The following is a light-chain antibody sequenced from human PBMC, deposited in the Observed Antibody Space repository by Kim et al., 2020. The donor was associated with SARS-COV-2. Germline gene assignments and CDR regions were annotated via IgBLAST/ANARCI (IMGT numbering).Light chain of an antibody. Sequence: SASVGHRVTIPCRASQSISAWLAWSLQKPGKAPKLLIHGASTLDSGVPSRFSGNGSGTEFTLTVSSLQPEDFATYYCHQYSTYPFTFGQGTKLEI. CDR2: GAS. V-gene: IGKV1-5*03. CDR3: HQYSTYPFT. J-gene: IGKJ2*01. CDR1: QSISAW.